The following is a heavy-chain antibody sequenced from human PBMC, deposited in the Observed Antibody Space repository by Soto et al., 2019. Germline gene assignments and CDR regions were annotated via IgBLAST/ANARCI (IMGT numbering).Heavy chain of an antibody. D-gene: IGHD3-22*01. J-gene: IGHJ3*02. CDR2: ISGSGGST. Sequence: EMQLLESGGGLVQPGGSLRLSCEASGFTFRGYAMSWVRQAPGKGLEWVSTISGSGGSTFYADSVKGRFTISRDNSRDTLYLQMNSLRAEDMAVYYCAKGVRTLIVVVISDAFDIWGQGTMVTVSS. V-gene: IGHV3-23*01. CDR1: GFTFRGYA. CDR3: AKGVRTLIVVVISDAFDI.